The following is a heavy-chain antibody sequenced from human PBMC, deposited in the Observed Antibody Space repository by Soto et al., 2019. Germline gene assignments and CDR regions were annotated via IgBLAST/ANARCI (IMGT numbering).Heavy chain of an antibody. CDR1: GGTFSSYT. D-gene: IGHD6-19*01. CDR2: IIPILGIA. V-gene: IGHV1-69*02. J-gene: IGHJ4*02. Sequence: QVQLVQSGAEVKKPGSSVKVSCKASGGTFSSYTISWVRQAPGQGLEWMGRIIPILGIANYAQKFQGRVTXTXDXXTSTGYMERGSMRSEDTAVYYCARGLAVAGTGLDYWGQGTLVTVSS. CDR3: ARGLAVAGTGLDY.